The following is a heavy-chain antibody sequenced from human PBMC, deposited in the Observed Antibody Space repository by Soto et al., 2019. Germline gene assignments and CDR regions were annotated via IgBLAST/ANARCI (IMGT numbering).Heavy chain of an antibody. CDR3: ARAGGRHSGGIDY. J-gene: IGHJ4*02. D-gene: IGHD1-26*01. CDR1: GGTFSSYS. CDR2: IIPIFGTT. Sequence: QVQLVQSGAEVKKPGSSVKVSCKASGGTFSSYSINWVRQAPGQGLEWMGEIIPIFGTTNYAQKFQGRVTITADESTSTAYMELSSLRSEDTAVYYCARAGGRHSGGIDYWGQGTLVTVSS. V-gene: IGHV1-69*01.